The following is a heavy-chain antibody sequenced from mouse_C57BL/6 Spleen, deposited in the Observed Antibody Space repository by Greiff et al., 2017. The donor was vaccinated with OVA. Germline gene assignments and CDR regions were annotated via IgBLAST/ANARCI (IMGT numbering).Heavy chain of an antibody. D-gene: IGHD2-3*01. V-gene: IGHV1-81*01. CDR1: GYTFTSSG. Sequence: QVQLQQSGAELARPGASVKLSCKASGYTFTSSGISWVKQRTGQGLEWIGEIYPRSGNTYYNEKFKGKATLTADKSSSTAYMELRSLTSEDSAVYFCARSIYDGYYEDFDYWGQGTTLTVSS. CDR3: ARSIYDGYYEDFDY. CDR2: IYPRSGNT. J-gene: IGHJ2*01.